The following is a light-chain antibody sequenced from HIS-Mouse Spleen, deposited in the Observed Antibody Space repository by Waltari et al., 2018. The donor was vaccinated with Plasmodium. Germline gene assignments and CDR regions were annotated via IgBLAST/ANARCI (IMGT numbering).Light chain of an antibody. V-gene: IGLV3-1*01. Sequence: SYELTQPPSVSVSPGQTASITCSGDKLGDKYACWYQQKPGQSPVLVIYHDSKRPSGIPGRFSGSNSGNTATLTISGTQAMDEADYYCQAWDSSTDYVFGTGTKVTVL. CDR2: HDS. CDR1: KLGDKY. J-gene: IGLJ1*01. CDR3: QAWDSSTDYV.